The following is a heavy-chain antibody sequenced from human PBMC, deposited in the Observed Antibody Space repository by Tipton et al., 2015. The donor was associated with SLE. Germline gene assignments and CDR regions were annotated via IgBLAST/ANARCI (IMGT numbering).Heavy chain of an antibody. CDR2: ISSSGSTI. V-gene: IGHV3-48*03. CDR1: GFTFSSYE. D-gene: IGHD3-22*01. J-gene: IGHJ4*02. Sequence: SLRLSCAASGFTFSSYEMNWVRQAPGKGLEWVSYISSSGSTIYYADSVKGRFTISRDNAKNSLYLQMNSLRAEDTAVYYCARMYYYDSSGYYLDYWGQGTLVTVSS. CDR3: ARMYYYDSSGYYLDY.